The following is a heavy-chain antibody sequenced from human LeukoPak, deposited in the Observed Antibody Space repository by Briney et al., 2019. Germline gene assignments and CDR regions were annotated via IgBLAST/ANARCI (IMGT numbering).Heavy chain of an antibody. D-gene: IGHD6-19*01. V-gene: IGHV3-53*01. J-gene: IGHJ4*02. Sequence: GGSLRLSCAASGFTVSSNYMNWVRQAPGKGLEWVSVIYSGRSTYYADSVKGRFTISRDNSKNSLYLQMNSLRAEDTAVYYCARTLNSSGWRHFDYWGQGTLVTVSS. CDR2: IYSGRST. CDR3: ARTLNSSGWRHFDY. CDR1: GFTVSSNY.